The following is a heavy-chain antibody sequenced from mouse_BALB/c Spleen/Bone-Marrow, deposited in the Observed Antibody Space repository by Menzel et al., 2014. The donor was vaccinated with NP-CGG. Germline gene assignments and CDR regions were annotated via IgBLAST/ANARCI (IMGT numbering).Heavy chain of an antibody. D-gene: IGHD2-3*01. Sequence: VQLQQSGAELVRPGASVKLSCTASGYTSTSYWLNWVKQRPGRGLEWIDTIYPSDSYTNYNQNFKDKATLTVDTSSSPADMQLSSPSSEDSAVYYCTIDGSPFAYWGQGTLGTVAA. J-gene: IGHJ3*01. V-gene: IGHV1S127*01. CDR3: TIDGSPFAY. CDR2: IYPSDSYT. CDR1: GYTSTSYW.